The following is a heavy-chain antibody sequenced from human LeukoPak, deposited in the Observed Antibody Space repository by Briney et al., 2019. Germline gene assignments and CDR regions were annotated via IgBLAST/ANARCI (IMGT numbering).Heavy chain of an antibody. Sequence: GGSLRLSCAASGFTFSAYAMTWVRQAPGKGLEGVSSIGIDNKPHYSESVKGRFAISRDNSKSMLFLQLNSLRAEDTALYYCARGLHYYVAMDVWGQGTTVTVSS. D-gene: IGHD3-10*02. CDR2: IGIDNKP. V-gene: IGHV3-23*05. CDR3: ARGLHYYVAMDV. J-gene: IGHJ6*02. CDR1: GFTFSAYA.